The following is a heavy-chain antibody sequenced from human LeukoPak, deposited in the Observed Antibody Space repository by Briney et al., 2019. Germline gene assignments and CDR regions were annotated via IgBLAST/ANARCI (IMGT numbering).Heavy chain of an antibody. Sequence: PGGSLGVSCAASGFTFSTYSMNWVRQAPGKGLEWVSYISSSSSAIYYADSVKGRFSISRDNAKNSLYLQMNSLRAEDTAVYYCARSGYCTSSSCLNGRGAFDIWGQGTMVTVSS. J-gene: IGHJ3*02. CDR1: GFTFSTYS. D-gene: IGHD2-2*01. V-gene: IGHV3-48*04. CDR2: ISSSSSAI. CDR3: ARSGYCTSSSCLNGRGAFDI.